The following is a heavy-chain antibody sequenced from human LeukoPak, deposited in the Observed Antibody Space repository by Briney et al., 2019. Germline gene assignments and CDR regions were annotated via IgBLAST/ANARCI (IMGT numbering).Heavy chain of an antibody. CDR3: AIRPDGRLDY. V-gene: IGHV5-51*01. CDR2: IYPGDSDT. J-gene: IGHJ4*02. D-gene: IGHD1-14*01. CDR1: GYSFTSYW. Sequence: GESLKLSCKGSGYSFTSYWIGWVRQMPGKGLEWMGSIYPGDSDTRYSLSLQGQVTISADKSISTAYLQWSSLKASDTAMYYCAIRPDGRLDYWGQGTLVTVSS.